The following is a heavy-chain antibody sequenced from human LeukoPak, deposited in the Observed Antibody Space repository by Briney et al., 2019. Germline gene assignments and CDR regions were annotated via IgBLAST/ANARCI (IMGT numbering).Heavy chain of an antibody. J-gene: IGHJ3*02. V-gene: IGHV1-18*01. D-gene: IGHD3-22*01. CDR3: ARGYYYDSSGYQDNAVDI. Sequence: GASVKVSCKASGYTFTSYGISWVRQAPGQGLEWMGWISAYNGNTNYAQKLQGRVTMTTDTSTSTAYMELRSLRSDDTAVYYCARGYYYDSSGYQDNAVDIWGQGTMVTVSS. CDR1: GYTFTSYG. CDR2: ISAYNGNT.